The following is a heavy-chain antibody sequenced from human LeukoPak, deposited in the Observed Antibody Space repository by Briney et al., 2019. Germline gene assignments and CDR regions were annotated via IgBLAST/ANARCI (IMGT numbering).Heavy chain of an antibody. Sequence: ASVKVSCKASGYTFTSYYMHWVRQAPGQGLEWMGIINPSGGSTNYAQKFQGRVTITTDESTSTAYMELSSLRSEDTAVYYCARRKRYYFDYWGQGTLVTVSS. V-gene: IGHV1-46*01. CDR3: ARRKRYYFDY. J-gene: IGHJ4*02. CDR2: INPSGGST. CDR1: GYTFTSYY.